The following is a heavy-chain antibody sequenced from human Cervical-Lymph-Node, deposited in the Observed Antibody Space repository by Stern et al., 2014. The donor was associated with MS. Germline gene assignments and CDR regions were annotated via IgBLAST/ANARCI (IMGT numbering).Heavy chain of an antibody. CDR1: GFSFGDYA. D-gene: IGHD1-26*01. CDR3: AKHKPRYSGSHYNSLDM. J-gene: IGHJ3*02. Sequence: EVQLVQSGGGLVQPGRSLRLSCAASGFSFGDYAMHWVRQGPGRGLEWVSGISWNSKNVGYADSVKGRFTISRDNAQNSLYLQMDSLSAGDTALYFCAKHKPRYSGSHYNSLDMWGQGTMVTVSS. V-gene: IGHV3-9*01. CDR2: ISWNSKNV.